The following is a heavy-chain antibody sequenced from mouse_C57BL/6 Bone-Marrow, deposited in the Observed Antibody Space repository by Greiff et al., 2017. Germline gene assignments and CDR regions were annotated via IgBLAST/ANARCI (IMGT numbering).Heavy chain of an antibody. CDR1: GYTFTCYC. D-gene: IGHD5-2*01. CDR3: ARGNTSFDY. J-gene: IGHJ2*01. Sequence: QVQLQQSGAELAKPGASVKLSCKASGYTFTCYCMHWVKQRPGKGLEWIGYINPSSGYTKYNQKFKDKATLTADKSSSTAYMQLSSLTYEESAVYYCARGNTSFDYWGRGNTLTVSA. CDR2: INPSSGYT. V-gene: IGHV1-7*01.